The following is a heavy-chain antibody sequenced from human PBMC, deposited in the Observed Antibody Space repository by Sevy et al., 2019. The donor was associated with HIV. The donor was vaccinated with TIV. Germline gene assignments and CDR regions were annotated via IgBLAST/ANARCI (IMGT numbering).Heavy chain of an antibody. D-gene: IGHD6-13*01. J-gene: IGHJ6*02. V-gene: IGHV4-61*01. CDR1: GGSVSSGSYY. CDR3: AGGGIAAAGYYYYGMDV. CDR2: IYYSGST. Sequence: SETLSLTCTVSGGSVSSGSYYWSWIRQPPGKGLEWIGYIYYSGSTNYNPSLKSRVTISVDTSKNQFSLKLSSVTAADTAVYYCAGGGIAAAGYYYYGMDVWGQGTTVTVSS.